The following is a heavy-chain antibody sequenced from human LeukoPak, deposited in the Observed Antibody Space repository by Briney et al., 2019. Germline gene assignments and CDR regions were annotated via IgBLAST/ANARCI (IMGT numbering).Heavy chain of an antibody. D-gene: IGHD5-24*01. J-gene: IGHJ4*02. CDR2: IRYDGSNK. CDR1: GFTFSSYG. Sequence: GGSLRLSCAASGFTFSSYGMHWVRQAPGKGLEWVAFIRYDGSNKYYADSVKGRFTISRDNSKNTLYLQMNSLRAEDTAVYYCAKCRDGYNRPIDYWGQGTLVTVSS. V-gene: IGHV3-30*02. CDR3: AKCRDGYNRPIDY.